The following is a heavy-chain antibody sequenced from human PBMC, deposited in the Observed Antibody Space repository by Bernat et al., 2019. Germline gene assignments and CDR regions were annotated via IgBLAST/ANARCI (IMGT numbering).Heavy chain of an antibody. CDR2: IYSGGST. CDR1: GFTVSSNY. CDR3: AREGYDSSGYYADY. Sequence: VQLVESGGGLIQPGGSLRLSCAASGFTVSSNYMSWVRQAPGKGLEWVSVIYSGGSTYYADSVKGRFTISRDNSKNTLYLQMNSLRAEDTAVYYCAREGYDSSGYYADYWGQGTLVTVSS. V-gene: IGHV3-53*01. D-gene: IGHD3-22*01. J-gene: IGHJ4*02.